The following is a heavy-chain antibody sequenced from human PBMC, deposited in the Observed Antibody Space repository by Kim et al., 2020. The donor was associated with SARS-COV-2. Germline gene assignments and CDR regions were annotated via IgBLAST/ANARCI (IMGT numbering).Heavy chain of an antibody. V-gene: IGHV3-23*01. D-gene: IGHD3-9*01. CDR3: AKDPRTYYDILTGYYTEVDYFDY. J-gene: IGHJ4*02. CDR1: GFTFSSYA. CDR2: ISGSGGST. Sequence: GGSLRLSCAASGFTFSSYAMSWVRQAPGKGLEWVSAISGSGGSTYYADSVKGRFTISRDNSKNTLYLQMNSLRAEDTAVYYCAKDPRTYYDILTGYYTEVDYFDYWGQGTLVTVSS.